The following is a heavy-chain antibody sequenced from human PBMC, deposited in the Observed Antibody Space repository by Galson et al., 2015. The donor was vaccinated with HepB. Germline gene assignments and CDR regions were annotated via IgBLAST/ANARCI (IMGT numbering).Heavy chain of an antibody. CDR2: IIPTFGTA. V-gene: IGHV1-69*13. Sequence: SVKVSCKASGGSFSNFGITWVRQAPGQGLQWMGGIIPTFGTANYAQDFQGRVTITADESTSTAYMELSSLRFDDTAVYYCARWFLLGFSFDPWGQGTLVTVSA. CDR3: ARWFLLGFSFDP. J-gene: IGHJ5*02. CDR1: GGSFSNFG. D-gene: IGHD3-3*01.